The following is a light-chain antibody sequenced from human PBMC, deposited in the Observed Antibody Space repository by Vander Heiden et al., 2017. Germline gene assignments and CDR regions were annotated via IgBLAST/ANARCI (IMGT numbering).Light chain of an antibody. CDR3: QQRDSTPHT. V-gene: IGKV1-39*01. CDR1: QSISSY. CDR2: AAS. J-gene: IGKJ1*01. Sequence: DIQMTQSPSSLSASVGDRVTITCRASQSISSYLNWYQQKPGKAPQLLIYAASSLQSGVPSRFSGSGSGTDFTLTISRLQPEDFATYYCQQRDSTPHTFGQRTKVEIK.